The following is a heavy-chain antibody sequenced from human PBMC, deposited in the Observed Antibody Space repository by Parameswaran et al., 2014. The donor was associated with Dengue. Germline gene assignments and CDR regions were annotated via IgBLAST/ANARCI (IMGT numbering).Heavy chain of an antibody. J-gene: IGHJ5*02. Sequence: WVRQAPGQGLEWMGIINPSGGSTSYAQKFQGRVTMTRDTSTSTVYMELSSLRSEDTAVYYCARDHGWSESGWFDPWGQGTLVTVSS. D-gene: IGHD2-15*01. CDR2: INPSGGST. V-gene: IGHV1-46*01. CDR3: ARDHGWSESGWFDP.